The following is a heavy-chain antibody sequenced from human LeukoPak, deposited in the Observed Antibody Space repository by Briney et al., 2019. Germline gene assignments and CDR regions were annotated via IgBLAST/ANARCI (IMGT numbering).Heavy chain of an antibody. CDR1: GFTFSSYS. CDR2: ISSSSSYI. J-gene: IGHJ4*02. CDR3: ARDRLQSGSDY. D-gene: IGHD2-15*01. V-gene: IGHV3-21*01. Sequence: PGGSLRLSCAASGFTFSSYSMNWVRQAPGKGLEWVSSISSSSSYIYYADSVKGRFAISRDNAKNSLYLQMNSLRAEDTAVYYCARDRLQSGSDYWGQGTLVTVSS.